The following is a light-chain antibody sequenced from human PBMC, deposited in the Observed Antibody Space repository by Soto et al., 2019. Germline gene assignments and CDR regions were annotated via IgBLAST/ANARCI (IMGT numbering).Light chain of an antibody. J-gene: IGKJ4*01. V-gene: IGKV3-20*01. CDR3: QHYRSSPLT. Sequence: VLTQSPGTLSLSPGETATLFSRADQSVDSGDLAWYQQKPGQAPRLLIYDASSRATGIPDRFSGGGSGTDFTLTISSLEPEDVAVYYCQHYRSSPLTFGGGTKVEIK. CDR2: DAS. CDR1: QSVDSGD.